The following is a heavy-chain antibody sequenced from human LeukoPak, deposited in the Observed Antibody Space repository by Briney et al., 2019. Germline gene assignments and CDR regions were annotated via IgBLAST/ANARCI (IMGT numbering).Heavy chain of an antibody. CDR1: GFTFSSYA. V-gene: IGHV3-30*04. CDR2: ISYDGSDK. D-gene: IGHD3-10*01. J-gene: IGHJ4*02. CDR3: ARTSWFGELDYFDY. Sequence: GRSLRLSCAASGFTFSSYAMHWVRQAPGKGLEWVAVISYDGSDKYYADSVKGRFTISRDNSKNTLYLQMNSLRAEDTAVYYCARTSWFGELDYFDYWGQGTLVTVSS.